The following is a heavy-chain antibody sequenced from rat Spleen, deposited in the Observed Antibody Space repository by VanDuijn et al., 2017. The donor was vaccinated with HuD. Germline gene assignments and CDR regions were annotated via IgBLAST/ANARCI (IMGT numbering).Heavy chain of an antibody. J-gene: IGHJ4*01. CDR2: INYDGRST. CDR3: ARHGRGKTTYYYVMDV. D-gene: IGHD4-5*01. CDR1: GFIFSDYY. V-gene: IGHV5-29*01. Sequence: EVQLVESGGGLVKPGRSLKLSCAASGFIFSDYYVAWVRQAPTKGLEWVATINYDGRSTFYRDSVRARFTITRDNAKSTLYLQVDSLKSEDTATYYYARHGRGKTTYYYVMDVWGQGASVTVSS.